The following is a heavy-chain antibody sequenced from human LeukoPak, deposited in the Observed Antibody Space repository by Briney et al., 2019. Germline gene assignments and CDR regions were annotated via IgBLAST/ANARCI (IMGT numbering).Heavy chain of an antibody. CDR1: GFTFSDYN. V-gene: IGHV3-11*01. Sequence: GGSLRLSCAASGFTFSDYNLNWVRQAPGKGLEWVSYITNGGSTIHHADSVKGRFTISRDNSKNTLYLQMNSLRAEDTAVYYCAKDRSAGYWGQGTLVTVSS. CDR2: ITNGGSTI. J-gene: IGHJ4*02. CDR3: AKDRSAGY.